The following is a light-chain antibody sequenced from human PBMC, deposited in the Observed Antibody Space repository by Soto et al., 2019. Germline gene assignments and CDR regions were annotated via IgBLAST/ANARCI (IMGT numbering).Light chain of an antibody. J-gene: IGKJ1*01. CDR2: TSF. CDR1: QGISTY. Sequence: DIQMTQSPSSLSASAGDRGTITCRASQGISTYLNWYQQKPGKAPNXMIHTSFTLYSGVPSRFSGTGSGTDFTLTISSLQPEDFATYFCQQAFSAEWTFGQGTKVDIK. CDR3: QQAFSAEWT. V-gene: IGKV1-39*01.